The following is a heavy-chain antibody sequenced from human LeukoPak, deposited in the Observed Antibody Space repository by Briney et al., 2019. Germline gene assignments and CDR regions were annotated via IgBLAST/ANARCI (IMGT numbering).Heavy chain of an antibody. CDR3: ARGVSSSLDY. D-gene: IGHD6-6*01. J-gene: IGHJ4*02. CDR1: GDPITGYY. CDR2: VDDIGNT. V-gene: IGHV4-59*12. Sequence: SETLSLTCTVSGDPITGYYWSWIRQPPGKRLEWIGYVDDIGNTNYNPSLKSRVTISGDTSKNQFSLKLSSVTAADTAVYYCARGVSSSLDYWGQGTLVTVSS.